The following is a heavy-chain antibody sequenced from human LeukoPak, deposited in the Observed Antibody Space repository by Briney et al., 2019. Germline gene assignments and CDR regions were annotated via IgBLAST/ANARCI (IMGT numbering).Heavy chain of an antibody. CDR3: ARHLPGHFDY. D-gene: IGHD1-14*01. Sequence: SETLSLTCTVSGGSISSSSYYWGWIRQPPGKGLEWIGSIYYSGSTYYNPSLKSRVTISVDTSKNQFSLKLSSVTAADTAVYYWARHLPGHFDYWGQGTLVTVSS. CDR2: IYYSGST. CDR1: GGSISSSSYY. V-gene: IGHV4-39*01. J-gene: IGHJ4*02.